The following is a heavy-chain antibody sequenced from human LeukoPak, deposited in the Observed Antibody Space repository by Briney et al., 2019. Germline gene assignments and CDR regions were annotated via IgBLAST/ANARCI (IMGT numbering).Heavy chain of an antibody. CDR3: ARAMAAMDDAFDI. J-gene: IGHJ3*02. CDR1: GFTFSTYG. Sequence: GGSLRLSCVASGFTFSTYGMHWVRQAPGKGLEWVTFIRYDGSDKYYADSVKGRFTISRDNSKNTLYLQMNSLRAEDTAVYYCARAMAAMDDAFDIWGQGTMVTVSS. D-gene: IGHD5-18*01. V-gene: IGHV3-30*02. CDR2: IRYDGSDK.